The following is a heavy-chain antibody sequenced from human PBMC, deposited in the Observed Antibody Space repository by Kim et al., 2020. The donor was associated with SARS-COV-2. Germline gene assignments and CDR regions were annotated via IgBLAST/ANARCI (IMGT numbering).Heavy chain of an antibody. CDR3: ARGYYYGDHEDVYYYYYGMDV. CDR2: ISSSSSYI. J-gene: IGHJ6*02. D-gene: IGHD4-17*01. Sequence: GGSLRLSCAASGFTFSSYSMNWVRQAPGKGLEWVSSISSSSSYIYYADSVKGRFTISRDNAKNSLYLQMNSLRAEDTAVYYCARGYYYGDHEDVYYYYYGMDVWGQGTTVTVSS. V-gene: IGHV3-21*01. CDR1: GFTFSSYS.